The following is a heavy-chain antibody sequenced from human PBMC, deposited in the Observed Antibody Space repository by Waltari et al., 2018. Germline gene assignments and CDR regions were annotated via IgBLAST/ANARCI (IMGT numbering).Heavy chain of an antibody. J-gene: IGHJ4*02. V-gene: IGHV4-59*01. Sequence: QVQLQESGPGLVQPSETLSLPCTVHGGSLSSYYWRWSRQPPGKGLEWIGYIYYSGSTNYNPSLKSRVTISVDTSKNQFSLKLSSVTAADTAVYYCARDAGGRGWYDYWGQGTLVTVSS. CDR3: ARDAGGRGWYDY. CDR2: IYYSGST. CDR1: GGSLSSYY. D-gene: IGHD6-19*01.